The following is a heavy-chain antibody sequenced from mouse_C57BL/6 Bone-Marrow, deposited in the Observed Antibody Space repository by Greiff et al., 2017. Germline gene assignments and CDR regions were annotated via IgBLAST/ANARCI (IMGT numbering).Heavy chain of an antibody. D-gene: IGHD3-3*01. CDR3: TTEGFFDY. CDR2: IDPENGDT. Sequence: VQLKESGAELVMPGASVKLSCKASGYTFTSYWMHWVKQRPEQGLEWIGWIDPENGDTEYASKFQGKATITADTSSNTAYLQLSSLTSEDTAVYYCTTEGFFDYWGQGTTLTVSS. V-gene: IGHV14-4*01. J-gene: IGHJ2*01. CDR1: GYTFTSYW.